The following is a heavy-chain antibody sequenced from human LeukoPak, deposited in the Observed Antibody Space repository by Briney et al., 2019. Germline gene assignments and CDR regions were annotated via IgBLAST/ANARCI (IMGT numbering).Heavy chain of an antibody. V-gene: IGHV3-9*01. CDR2: ISWNSGSI. J-gene: IGHJ4*02. CDR1: GFTFDDYA. Sequence: GGSLRLSCAASGFTFDDYAMHWVRQAPGKGLEWVSGISWNSGSIGYADSVKGRFTISRDNSKSTLYLQMDSLRIDDTAEYYCAKGNSARSGSYYGDYWGQGTLVTVSS. D-gene: IGHD1-26*01. CDR3: AKGNSARSGSYYGDY.